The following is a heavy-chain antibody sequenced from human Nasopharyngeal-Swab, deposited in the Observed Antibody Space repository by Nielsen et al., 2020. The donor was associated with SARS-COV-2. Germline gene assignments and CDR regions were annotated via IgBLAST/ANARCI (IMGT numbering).Heavy chain of an antibody. D-gene: IGHD6-13*01. V-gene: IGHV3-43*02. CDR3: AKDIGSAAAGYDY. J-gene: IGHJ4*02. CDR1: GFTFSSYA. CDR2: ISGDGGST. Sequence: GESLKISCAASGFTFSSYAMTWVRQAPGKGLEWVSGISGDGGSTYYADSVKGRFTISRDNSKNSLYLQMNSLRTEDTALYYCAKDIGSAAAGYDYWGQGTLVTVSS.